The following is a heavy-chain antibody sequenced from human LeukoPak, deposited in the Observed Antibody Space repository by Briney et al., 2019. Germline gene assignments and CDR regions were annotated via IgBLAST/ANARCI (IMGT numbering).Heavy chain of an antibody. J-gene: IGHJ4*02. V-gene: IGHV4-4*02. D-gene: IGHD3-22*01. CDR1: GGSISSNNW. Sequence: SETLSLTCTVSGGSISSNNWWSWVRPPPGKGLEWIGKIYHSGSTNFNYNPSLKSRVTISVDKSKNQFSLKLSSVTAADTAVYYCARTRYSYDSSGYYLDYWGQGTLVTVSS. CDR2: IYHSGSTNF. CDR3: ARTRYSYDSSGYYLDY.